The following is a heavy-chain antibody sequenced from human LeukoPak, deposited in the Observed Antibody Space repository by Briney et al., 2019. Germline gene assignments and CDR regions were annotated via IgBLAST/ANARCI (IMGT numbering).Heavy chain of an antibody. J-gene: IGHJ6*03. V-gene: IGHV1-8*03. D-gene: IGHD5-12*01. CDR3: ARVVSGYDYSNDYYYYMDV. CDR1: GYTFTSYD. Sequence: GASVKVSCKASGYTFTSYDINWVRQATGQGLEWMGWMNPNSGNTGYAQKFQGRVTITRNTSISTAYMELSSLRSEDTAVYYCARVVSGYDYSNDYYYYMDVWGKGTTVTVSS. CDR2: MNPNSGNT.